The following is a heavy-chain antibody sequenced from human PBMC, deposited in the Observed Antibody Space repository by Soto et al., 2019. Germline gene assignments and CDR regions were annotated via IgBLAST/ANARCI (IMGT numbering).Heavy chain of an antibody. D-gene: IGHD6-13*01. Sequence: QVQLQESGPGLVKPSETLSLTCTVSGGSISSYYWSWIRQPPGKGLEWIGYIYYSGSTNYNPSLKSRVTISVDTSKNQFSLKLSSVTAADTAVYYCARVISGIAAAGTIDYWGQGTLVTVSS. CDR2: IYYSGST. CDR3: ARVISGIAAAGTIDY. CDR1: GGSISSYY. J-gene: IGHJ4*02. V-gene: IGHV4-59*01.